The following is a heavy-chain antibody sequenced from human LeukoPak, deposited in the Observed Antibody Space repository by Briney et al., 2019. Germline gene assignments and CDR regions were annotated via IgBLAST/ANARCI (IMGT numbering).Heavy chain of an antibody. J-gene: IGHJ5*02. V-gene: IGHV4-59*01. D-gene: IGHD1-26*01. CDR2: VDHTGST. Sequence: SETLSLTCTVSDDSITMYYWTWIRQPPGKGLEWIGYVDHTGSTKFNPSLNGRVSISRDTSNNFFSLRLRSVTAADTAVYYCARDLGGTYSSENWFDPWGQGTLVTVSS. CDR3: ARDLGGTYSSENWFDP. CDR1: DDSITMYY.